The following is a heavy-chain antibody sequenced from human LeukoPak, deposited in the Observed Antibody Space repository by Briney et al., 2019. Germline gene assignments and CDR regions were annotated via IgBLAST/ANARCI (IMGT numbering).Heavy chain of an antibody. CDR1: GFSFASHA. J-gene: IGHJ4*02. CDR2: IGDTT. D-gene: IGHD2-8*01. Sequence: GGSLRLSCAASGFSFASHAMSWVRQAPGKGLEWVSSIGDTTYYADSVKGRFTISRDNSKNTLYLQMNSLRAEDTAVYYCAKGAEWETVLMVYDYWGQGTLVTVSS. CDR3: AKGAEWETVLMVYDY. V-gene: IGHV3-23*01.